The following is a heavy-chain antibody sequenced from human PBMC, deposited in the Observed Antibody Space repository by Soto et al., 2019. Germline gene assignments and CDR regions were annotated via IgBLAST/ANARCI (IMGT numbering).Heavy chain of an antibody. CDR1: GASISETNW. D-gene: IGHD1-1*01. Sequence: PSETLSLTYDVSGASISETNWWSWVRQPPGKGLEWIGEIYHTGRTNYNPSLKSRLTISLDKSRNQFSLKLKSVTAADTAVYYCARGYTEDYYYYYGMDVWGQGTTVTVSS. J-gene: IGHJ6*02. CDR3: ARGYTEDYYYYYGMDV. V-gene: IGHV4-4*02. CDR2: IYHTGRT.